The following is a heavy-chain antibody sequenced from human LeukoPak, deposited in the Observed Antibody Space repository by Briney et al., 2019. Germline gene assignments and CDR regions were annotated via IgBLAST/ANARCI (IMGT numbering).Heavy chain of an antibody. CDR1: GGAISNYY. V-gene: IGHV4-59*01. Sequence: PSETLSLTCAVSGGAISNYYWSWIRQPPGKGLEWIGYIYKSGSTNYNPSLKSRVTISLDTSKNQFSLKLSSVTAADTAVYYCARVSLGLRLEQAKYYYYMDVWGKGTTVTISS. D-gene: IGHD1/OR15-1a*01. J-gene: IGHJ6*03. CDR2: IYKSGST. CDR3: ARVSLGLRLEQAKYYYYMDV.